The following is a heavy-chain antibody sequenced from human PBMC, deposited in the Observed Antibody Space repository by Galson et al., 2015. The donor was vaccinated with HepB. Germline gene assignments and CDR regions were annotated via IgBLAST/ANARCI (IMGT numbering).Heavy chain of an antibody. CDR2: ISSGGSYI. D-gene: IGHD3-22*01. Sequence: SLRLSCAASGFTFTGYAMNWVRQPPGRGLEWTSSISSGGSYIYYADSVKGRFTLSRDNARNSLFLQLNSLRAEDTAVYYCTRGFPYYNNELNDYWGQGTLVTVSS. V-gene: IGHV3-21*01. CDR1: GFTFTGYA. J-gene: IGHJ4*02. CDR3: TRGFPYYNNELNDY.